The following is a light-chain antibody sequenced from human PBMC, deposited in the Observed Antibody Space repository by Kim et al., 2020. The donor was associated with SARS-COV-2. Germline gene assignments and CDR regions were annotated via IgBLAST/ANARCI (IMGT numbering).Light chain of an antibody. J-gene: IGLJ3*02. CDR2: QHT. Sequence: SVSPGQTASITCSGTKLGDKYAYWYQQKPGQSPVLVIYQHTKRPSGISQRFSGSSSGSTATLTISPAQTMDEADYYCQAWDSSTAVFGGGTKLTVL. CDR1: KLGDKY. V-gene: IGLV3-1*01. CDR3: QAWDSSTAV.